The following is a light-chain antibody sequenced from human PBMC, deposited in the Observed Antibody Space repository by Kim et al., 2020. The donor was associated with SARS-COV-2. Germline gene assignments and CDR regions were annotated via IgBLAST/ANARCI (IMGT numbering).Light chain of an antibody. CDR3: AAWDDSLNGMV. CDR1: SSNSGSNT. J-gene: IGLJ2*01. CDR2: SNN. Sequence: GQRVTVPCYGDSSNSGSNTVNRYQQQPGTAPNILSYSNNKRPSAGPDRFSGSKYGTSASLAISWLQSEDEADYYCAAWDDSLNGMVFGGGTQLTVL. V-gene: IGLV1-44*01.